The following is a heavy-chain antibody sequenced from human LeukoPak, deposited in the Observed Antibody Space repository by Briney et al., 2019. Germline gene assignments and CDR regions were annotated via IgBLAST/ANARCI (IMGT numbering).Heavy chain of an antibody. CDR2: LFFGGST. V-gene: IGHV4-59*08. CDR3: ARHRYYWYFDL. CDR1: GGSISSYY. D-gene: IGHD1-14*01. Sequence: SETLSLTCTVSGGSISSYYWSWIRQPPGKGLEWIGYLFFGGSTNYNPSLKSRVTISVDTSKNQFSLKLSSVTAADTAVYYCARHRYYWYFDLWGRGTLVTVSS. J-gene: IGHJ2*01.